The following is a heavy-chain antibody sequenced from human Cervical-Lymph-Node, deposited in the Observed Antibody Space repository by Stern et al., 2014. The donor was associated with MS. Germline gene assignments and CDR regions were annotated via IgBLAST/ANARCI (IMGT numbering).Heavy chain of an antibody. CDR3: AREKRDCSGGSCYSRDDY. CDR2: INPSGGTP. V-gene: IGHV1-46*03. CDR1: GYTFTSYY. Sequence: QVQLVQSGAEVKKPGASVKVSCKASGYTFTSYYMHWVRQAPGQGLEWMGIINPSGGTPNHAQKFPGRVTMTRDTSTSTVYMELSSLRSEDTAVYYCAREKRDCSGGSCYSRDDYWGQGTLVTVSS. D-gene: IGHD2-15*01. J-gene: IGHJ4*02.